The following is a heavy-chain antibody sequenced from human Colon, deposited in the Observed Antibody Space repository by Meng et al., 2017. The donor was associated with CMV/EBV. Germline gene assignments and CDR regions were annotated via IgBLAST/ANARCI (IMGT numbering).Heavy chain of an antibody. D-gene: IGHD1-26*01. CDR3: ALYGGSKYEAFDI. J-gene: IGHJ3*02. CDR2: ISADNGNT. V-gene: IGHV1-18*01. Sequence: KACGYKFSSYGITWVRQAPGQGLEWMGWISADNGNTKYTQKLQGRVTMTTDTSTSTAYMELRSLRSDDTAVYYCALYGGSKYEAFDIWGQGTRVTVSS. CDR1: GYKFSSYG.